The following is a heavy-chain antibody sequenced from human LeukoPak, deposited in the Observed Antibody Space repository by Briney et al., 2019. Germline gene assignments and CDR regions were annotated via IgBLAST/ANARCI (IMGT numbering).Heavy chain of an antibody. Sequence: GGSLRLSCAASGFPFSNHAMSWVRQPPGKGLEWVAAISNGNTYYADSVRGRFTISRDDSRNMVYLQMNSLRDEDTALYHCVREAGYCATVCLKSNWFDPWGQGTLVTVSS. CDR3: VREAGYCATVCLKSNWFDP. V-gene: IGHV3-23*01. J-gene: IGHJ5*02. D-gene: IGHD2-8*01. CDR2: ISNGNT. CDR1: GFPFSNHA.